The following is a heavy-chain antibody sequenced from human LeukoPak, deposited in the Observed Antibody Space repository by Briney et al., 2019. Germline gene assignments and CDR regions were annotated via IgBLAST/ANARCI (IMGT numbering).Heavy chain of an antibody. CDR2: INPNNGGT. CDR1: GYTFTGYY. CDR3: ARTGGSIPPGTYYMDV. Sequence: ASVKVSCKASGYTFTGYYMHWVRQAPGQGLEWMGWINPNNGGTNYAQKFQGRVTMTRDTSISTAYMELSRLRSDDTAVYYCARTGGSIPPGTYYMDVWDKGTTVTVSS. J-gene: IGHJ6*03. V-gene: IGHV1-2*02. D-gene: IGHD2-15*01.